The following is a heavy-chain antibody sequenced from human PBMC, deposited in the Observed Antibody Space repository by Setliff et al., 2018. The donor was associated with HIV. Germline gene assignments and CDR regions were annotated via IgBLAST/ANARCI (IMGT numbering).Heavy chain of an antibody. CDR2: IWHDGSNE. CDR3: ARKGYSSGWYYLDN. J-gene: IGHJ4*02. Sequence: PGGSLRLSCAASGFTLSSSWMNWVRQAPGKGLEWVAVIWHDGSNEYYADSVKGRFTISRDNSKNTLYLQMNSLRAEGTAVYYCARKGYSSGWYYLDNWGQGTLVTVSS. D-gene: IGHD6-19*01. V-gene: IGHV3-33*08. CDR1: GFTLSSSW.